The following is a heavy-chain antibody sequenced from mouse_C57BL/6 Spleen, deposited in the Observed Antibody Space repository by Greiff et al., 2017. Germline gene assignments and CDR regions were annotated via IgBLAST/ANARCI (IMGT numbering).Heavy chain of an antibody. CDR1: GFTFSSYA. CDR3: ARAGYYGSSPYYLDY. Sequence: EVQGVESGEGLVKPGGSLKLSCAASGFTFSSYAMSWVRQTPEQRLEWVAYISRVGDYIYYADTVKGRFTISRDNARNTLSLQMSSLKSEDTAMYYCARAGYYGSSPYYLDYWGQGTTLTVSS. J-gene: IGHJ2*01. CDR2: ISRVGDYI. V-gene: IGHV5S21*01. D-gene: IGHD1-1*01.